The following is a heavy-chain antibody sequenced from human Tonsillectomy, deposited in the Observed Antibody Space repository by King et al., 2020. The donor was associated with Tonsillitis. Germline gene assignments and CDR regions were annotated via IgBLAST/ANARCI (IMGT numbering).Heavy chain of an antibody. J-gene: IGHJ4*02. CDR2: INHSGST. CDR1: GGSFSGYY. D-gene: IGHD2-15*01. CDR3: ARGRSLPGVVTATRDY. Sequence: VQLQQWGAGLLKPSETLSLTCAIYGGSFSGYYWSWIRQPPGKGLEWIGEINHSGSTNYNPSLKSRVTISIDTSKNQFSLKLSSVTAADTAVYYCARGRSLPGVVTATRDYWGQGTLVTVSS. V-gene: IGHV4-34*01.